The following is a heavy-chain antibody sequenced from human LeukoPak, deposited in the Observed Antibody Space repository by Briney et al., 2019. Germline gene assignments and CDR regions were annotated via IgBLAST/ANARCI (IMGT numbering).Heavy chain of an antibody. Sequence: LSETLSLTCTVSGGSVSSGSYYWSWIRQPPGKGLEWIGEINHSGSTNYNPSLKSRVTISVDTSKNQFSLKLSSVTAADTAVYYCAREEFEYCSSTSCYRQNYYYGMDVWGQGTTVTVSS. CDR2: INHSGST. V-gene: IGHV4-39*07. CDR3: AREEFEYCSSTSCYRQNYYYGMDV. J-gene: IGHJ6*02. D-gene: IGHD2-2*01. CDR1: GGSVSSGSYY.